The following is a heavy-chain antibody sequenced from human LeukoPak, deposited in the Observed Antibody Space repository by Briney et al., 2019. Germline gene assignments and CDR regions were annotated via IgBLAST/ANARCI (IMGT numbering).Heavy chain of an antibody. Sequence: PGGSLRLSCAASGFTFSSYAMHWVRQAPGKGLEWVSAISGSGGSTYYADSVKGRFTISRDNSKNTLYLQMNSLRAEDTAVYYCAKDRTSSGWSQNFDYWGQGTLVTVSS. V-gene: IGHV3-23*01. CDR1: GFTFSSYA. D-gene: IGHD6-19*01. CDR3: AKDRTSSGWSQNFDY. CDR2: ISGSGGST. J-gene: IGHJ4*02.